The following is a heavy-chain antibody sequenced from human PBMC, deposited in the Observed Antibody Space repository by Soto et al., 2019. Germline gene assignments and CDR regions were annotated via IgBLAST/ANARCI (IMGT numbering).Heavy chain of an antibody. CDR2: IYYSGNT. Sequence: SDTLSLSCTVPGGSINSSSYYWGWIRHPPGKVLVWIGSIYYSGNTYYNPSLKSRVTISVDTAKNQFSLKLSSVTAADTAVYYCARHDSGWYVRDYYGMDVWGQGTTVT. CDR1: GGSINSSSYY. J-gene: IGHJ6*02. D-gene: IGHD6-19*01. CDR3: ARHDSGWYVRDYYGMDV. V-gene: IGHV4-39*01.